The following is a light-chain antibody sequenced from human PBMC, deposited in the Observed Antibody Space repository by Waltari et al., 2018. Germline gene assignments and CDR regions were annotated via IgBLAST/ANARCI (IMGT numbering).Light chain of an antibody. CDR2: DAS. CDR3: QQRSNWPLMYT. Sequence: EIVLTKSPATLSLSPGERATLSCRASQSVSSYLAWYQQKPGQAPRLLIYDASNRATGIPARFIGSGSGTDFTLTISSLEPEDFAVYYCQQRSNWPLMYTFGQGTKLEIK. J-gene: IGKJ2*01. CDR1: QSVSSY. V-gene: IGKV3-11*01.